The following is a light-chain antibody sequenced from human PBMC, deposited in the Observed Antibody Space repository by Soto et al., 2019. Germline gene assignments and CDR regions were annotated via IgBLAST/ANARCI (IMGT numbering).Light chain of an antibody. CDR3: LQYGHPPRT. CDR2: GVS. V-gene: IGKV3-20*01. CDR1: QSVTSNY. Sequence: EIVLTQSPGTLSLSPGERATLSCRASQSVTSNYFAWYQQKTGQAPRLLIYGVSSRATGIPDRFSGSGSGTDFTLTISRLEPEDFAVYYCLQYGHPPRTFGQGTKVEIK. J-gene: IGKJ1*01.